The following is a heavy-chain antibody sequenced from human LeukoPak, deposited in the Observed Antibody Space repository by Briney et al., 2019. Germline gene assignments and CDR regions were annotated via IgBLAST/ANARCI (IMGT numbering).Heavy chain of an antibody. Sequence: SETLSLTCGVSGGSISSSDWRSWVRQPPGKGLEWIGEIYHSGSTNYNPSLKSRVTISVDKSKNQFSLKLSSVTAADTAVYYCARNNRATRGNLDYWGQGTLVTVSS. V-gene: IGHV4-4*02. D-gene: IGHD1-14*01. CDR2: IYHSGST. CDR1: GGSISSSDW. J-gene: IGHJ4*02. CDR3: ARNNRATRGNLDY.